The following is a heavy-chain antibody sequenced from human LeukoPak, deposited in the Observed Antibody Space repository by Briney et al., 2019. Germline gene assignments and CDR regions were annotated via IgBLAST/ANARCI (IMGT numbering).Heavy chain of an antibody. D-gene: IGHD1-1*01. V-gene: IGHV3-7*01. CDR2: IKQDGSER. J-gene: IGHJ4*02. CDR1: GFTFSIYW. CDR3: ATDGSPFDD. Sequence: GGSLRLSCAASGFTFSIYWMSWVRQPPGKGLERVANIKQDGSERYYVDSVKGRFTISRDNAKKSVYLQMNSLRGEDTAVYYCATDGSPFDDWGQGTLVTVSS.